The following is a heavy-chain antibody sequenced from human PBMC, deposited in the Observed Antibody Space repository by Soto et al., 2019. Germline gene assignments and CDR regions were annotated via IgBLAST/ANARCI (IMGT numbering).Heavy chain of an antibody. CDR2: ISAYNGNT. J-gene: IGHJ3*01. Sequence: QVQLVQSGAEVKKPGASVKVSCQASGYTFTSYGISWVRQAPGQGLEWMGWISAYNGNTNYAQKLQGRVTRTTGTSTSTAYKELRSLRSDDTAVYYCAGREGYYGWGSYTAFDVWGQGTMVTVSS. V-gene: IGHV1-18*01. CDR3: AGREGYYGWGSYTAFDV. CDR1: GYTFTSYG. D-gene: IGHD3-10*01.